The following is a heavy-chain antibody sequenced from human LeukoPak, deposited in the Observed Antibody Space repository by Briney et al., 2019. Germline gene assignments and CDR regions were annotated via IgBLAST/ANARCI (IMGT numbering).Heavy chain of an antibody. V-gene: IGHV3-23*01. J-gene: IGHJ4*02. CDR1: AFSFTNYA. D-gene: IGHD3-10*01. CDR2: ISVSGTTT. Sequence: GGSLRLSCAASAFSFTNYAMSRVPKAPLKVTKSVSSISVSGTTTYFADSVKSRFTISRDNSNSTLDLQITSLRAEDTAVYYCVAYYGSGRSADWGQGTLVTVT. CDR3: VAYYGSGRSAD.